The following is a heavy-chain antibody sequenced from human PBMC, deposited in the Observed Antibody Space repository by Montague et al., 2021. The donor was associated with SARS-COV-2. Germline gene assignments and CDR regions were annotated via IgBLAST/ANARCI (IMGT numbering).Heavy chain of an antibody. D-gene: IGHD7-27*01. Sequence: SETLSLTCTVSGGSIMRSVYYWGWIRQPPGKGLEWIGRIYYSGRTVYTPSLRTRLSMSIDKSKNQFSLRLTSVTAADTSVYFCARHETGDPAFGDWGQGTLVTVSS. J-gene: IGHJ4*02. CDR3: ARHETGDPAFGD. V-gene: IGHV4-39*01. CDR1: GGSIMRSVYY. CDR2: IYYSGRT.